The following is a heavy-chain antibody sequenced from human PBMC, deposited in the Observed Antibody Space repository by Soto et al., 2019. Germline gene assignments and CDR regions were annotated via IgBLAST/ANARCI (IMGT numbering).Heavy chain of an antibody. Sequence: VQLVESGGGLIQPGGSLRLSCAASGFTVSSGYMSWVRQAPGKGLEWVSALYSGGKTYYADSVKGRFTISRDNSNNTLYLQMNSLRADDTAVYYCATQVGTSTTFDYWGQGALVTVSP. CDR3: ATQVGTSTTFDY. J-gene: IGHJ4*02. CDR1: GFTVSSGY. V-gene: IGHV3-53*01. CDR2: LYSGGKT. D-gene: IGHD1-26*01.